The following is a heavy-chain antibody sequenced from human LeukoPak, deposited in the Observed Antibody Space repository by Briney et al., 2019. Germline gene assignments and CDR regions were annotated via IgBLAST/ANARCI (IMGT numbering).Heavy chain of an antibody. Sequence: PSETLSLTCSVSGGSLSINSYYWSWLRQPPGKGLEWIGYIYYSGNTNYNPSLKSRVTISVDTSKNQSSLKLRSVTSADTAVYYCARELEINRFDPWGQGTLVTVSP. CDR2: IYYSGNT. V-gene: IGHV4-61*01. J-gene: IGHJ5*02. CDR3: ARELEINRFDP. D-gene: IGHD1-1*01. CDR1: GGSLSINSYY.